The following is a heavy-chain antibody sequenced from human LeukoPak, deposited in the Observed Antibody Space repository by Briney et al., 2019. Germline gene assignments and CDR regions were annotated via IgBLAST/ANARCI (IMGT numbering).Heavy chain of an antibody. CDR3: ARGRKTLRFLEWPYRGVAFDI. V-gene: IGHV1-8*03. CDR1: GYTFTSYD. Sequence: EASVKVSCKASGYTFTSYDINWVRQATGQGLEWMGWMNPYSGNPGYAQKFQGRVTITRNTSISTAYMELSTLRCEDTAVYYCARGRKTLRFLEWPYRGVAFDIWGQGTMVTVSS. CDR2: MNPYSGNP. D-gene: IGHD3-3*01. J-gene: IGHJ3*02.